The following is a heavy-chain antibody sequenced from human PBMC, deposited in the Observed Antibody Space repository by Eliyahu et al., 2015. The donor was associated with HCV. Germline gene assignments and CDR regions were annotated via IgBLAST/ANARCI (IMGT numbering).Heavy chain of an antibody. Sequence: QVQLQQWGAGLLKPSETLSLTCAVYGGSFSSYYWNWIRQPPGKGLEWIGEINHSGSTNYNPSLKSRVTISVDTSKNQFSLKLSSVTAADTAVYYCARATQDLTTYYYGSGRRRYVFDIWGQGTMVTVSS. V-gene: IGHV4-34*01. CDR1: GGSFSSYY. CDR3: ARATQDLTTYYYGSGRRRYVFDI. CDR2: INHSGST. D-gene: IGHD3-10*01. J-gene: IGHJ3*02.